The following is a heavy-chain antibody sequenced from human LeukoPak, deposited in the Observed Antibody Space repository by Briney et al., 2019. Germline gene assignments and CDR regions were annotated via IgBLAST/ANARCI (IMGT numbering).Heavy chain of an antibody. Sequence: PGGSLRLSCAASGFTFSDHYMDWVRQAPGKELEWVGRTGNKANSYTTEYAASVKGRFTISRDDSKNSLYLQMNSLKTEDTAVYYCARAYARDSGSYPQDYWGQGTLVTVSS. D-gene: IGHD1-26*01. CDR1: GFTFSDHY. V-gene: IGHV3-72*01. J-gene: IGHJ4*02. CDR2: TGNKANSYTT. CDR3: ARAYARDSGSYPQDY.